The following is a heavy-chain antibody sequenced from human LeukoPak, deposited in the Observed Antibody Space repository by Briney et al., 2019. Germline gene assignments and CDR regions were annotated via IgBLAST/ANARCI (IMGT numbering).Heavy chain of an antibody. Sequence: GGSLRLSCAASGFSFSNYAMSWVRQAPGKGLEWVSAISGRDGSTYYAGSVKGRFTISRDNAKNSMDLQMNSLRAEDTAVYYCARGRNNFRYWGQGTLVTVSS. CDR1: GFSFSNYA. CDR3: ARGRNNFRY. D-gene: IGHD1-20*01. J-gene: IGHJ4*02. CDR2: ISGRDGST. V-gene: IGHV3-23*01.